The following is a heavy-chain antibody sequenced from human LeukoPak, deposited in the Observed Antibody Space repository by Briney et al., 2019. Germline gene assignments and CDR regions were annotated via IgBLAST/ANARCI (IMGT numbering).Heavy chain of an antibody. CDR2: ITGSGGAT. V-gene: IGHV3-23*01. CDR3: ARKTGFFLSDP. J-gene: IGHJ5*02. CDR1: GLTISSYA. Sequence: GGSQRLSCAASGLTISSYAMTWVRQAPGKGLEWVSSITGSGGATYYADSVEGRFTISRDNSKNTLYLQMNSLGAEDTAVYYCARKTGFFLSDPWGQGTLVTVSS. D-gene: IGHD2/OR15-2a*01.